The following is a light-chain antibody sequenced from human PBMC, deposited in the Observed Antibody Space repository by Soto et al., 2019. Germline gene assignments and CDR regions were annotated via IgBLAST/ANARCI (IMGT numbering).Light chain of an antibody. V-gene: IGLV2-8*01. Sequence: QSALTQPPSASGSPGQSVTISCAGTSSDVGGYNYVSWYQQHPGKAPKLMSYEVSKRPSRVPDRFSGSKSGNTASLTVSRLQAEDEADYYCSSYAGSTPYVFGTGTKVTVL. J-gene: IGLJ1*01. CDR1: SSDVGGYNY. CDR3: SSYAGSTPYV. CDR2: EVS.